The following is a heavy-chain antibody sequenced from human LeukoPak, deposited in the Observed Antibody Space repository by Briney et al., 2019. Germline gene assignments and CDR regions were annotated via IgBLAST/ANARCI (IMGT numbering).Heavy chain of an antibody. CDR1: GFTFSTYE. J-gene: IGHJ3*02. Sequence: GGSLRLSCAASGFTFSTYEMNWVRQAPGKGLEWVSYISSSNSYIYYADSVKGRFTISRDNAKNSLYLQMNTLRAEDTALYYCARGGRANGVYDAFDIWGQGTIVTVSS. D-gene: IGHD2-8*01. CDR3: ARGGRANGVYDAFDI. V-gene: IGHV3-21*05. CDR2: ISSSNSYI.